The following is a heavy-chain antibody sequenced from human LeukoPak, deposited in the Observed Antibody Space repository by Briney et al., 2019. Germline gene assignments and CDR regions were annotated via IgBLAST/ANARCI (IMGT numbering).Heavy chain of an antibody. D-gene: IGHD5-24*01. CDR2: IYPSGNI. V-gene: IGHV3-53*01. CDR3: ARTFVSGDGYKVGYFDY. CDR1: GFTFSNTY. J-gene: IGHJ4*02. Sequence: PGGSLRLSCAVSGFTFSNTYMSWVRQAPGKGLEWVSLIYPSGNIYYADSVKGRFTISRDNSKNTLFLQMNSLRAEDTAIYYCARTFVSGDGYKVGYFDYWGQGTLVIVSS.